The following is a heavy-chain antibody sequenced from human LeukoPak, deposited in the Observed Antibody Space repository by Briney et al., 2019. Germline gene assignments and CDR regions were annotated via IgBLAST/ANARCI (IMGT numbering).Heavy chain of an antibody. J-gene: IGHJ3*02. CDR3: ARDSGSDAFDI. V-gene: IGHV3-33*01. CDR2: IWYDGSNK. D-gene: IGHD3-10*01. Sequence: GGSLRLSCAASGFTFSSYGMHWVRQAPGKGLEGVAVIWYDGSNKYYADSVKGRFTIYRDNSKNTLYLQMNSLRAEDMAVYYCARDSGSDAFDIWGQGTMVTVSS. CDR1: GFTFSSYG.